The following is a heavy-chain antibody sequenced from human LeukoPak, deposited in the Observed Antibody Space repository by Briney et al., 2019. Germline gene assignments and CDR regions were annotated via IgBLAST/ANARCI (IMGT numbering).Heavy chain of an antibody. D-gene: IGHD3-22*01. J-gene: IGHJ4*02. CDR1: GFTFSSYA. CDR2: ISYDGSNK. V-gene: IGHV3-30-3*01. CDR3: ARGPMIVVDAEHTFDY. Sequence: PGRSLRLSCAASGFTFSSYAMHWVRQAPGKGLEWVAVISYDGSNKYYADSVKGRFTTSRDNSKNTLYLQMNSLRAEDTAVYYCARGPMIVVDAEHTFDYWGQGTLVTVSS.